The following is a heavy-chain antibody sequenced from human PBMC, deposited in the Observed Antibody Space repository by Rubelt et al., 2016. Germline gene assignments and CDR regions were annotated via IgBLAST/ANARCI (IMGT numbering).Heavy chain of an antibody. Sequence: ESGGGLVKPGGSLRLSCAASGFTFSNAWMNWVRQAPGKGLEWVALISDDGSNKYYADSVKGRFTISRDNSKNTLYLQMNSLRPDDTAVYYCARRSGGSPDYWGQGTLVTVSS. J-gene: IGHJ4*02. CDR3: ARRSGGSPDY. V-gene: IGHV3-30*03. D-gene: IGHD1-26*01. CDR2: ISDDGSNK. CDR1: GFTFSNAW.